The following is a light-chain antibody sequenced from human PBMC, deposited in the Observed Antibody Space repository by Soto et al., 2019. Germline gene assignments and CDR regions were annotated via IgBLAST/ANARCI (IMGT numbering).Light chain of an antibody. Sequence: SYELTQPPSVSVAPGQTARITCGGNSIGSKSVHWYHQQPGQAPVLVVYDDRDRPSGIPERFSVSKSGKTAALTISRVEAGDEADYYCQVWDDTNNHYVFGTGTKVTVL. CDR1: SIGSKS. CDR2: DDR. J-gene: IGLJ1*01. CDR3: QVWDDTNNHYV. V-gene: IGLV3-21*02.